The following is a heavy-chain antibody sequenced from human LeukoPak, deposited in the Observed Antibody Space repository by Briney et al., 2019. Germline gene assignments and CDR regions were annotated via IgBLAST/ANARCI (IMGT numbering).Heavy chain of an antibody. J-gene: IGHJ3*02. CDR2: IYYSGST. CDR3: ARAYSSGWDDAFDI. CDR1: GGSISSSSYY. V-gene: IGHV4-39*07. Sequence: PSETLSLTCTVSGGSISSSSYYWGWIRQPPGKGLEWIGSIYYSGSTYYNPSLKSRVTISVDTSKNQFSLKLSSVTAADTAVYYCARAYSSGWDDAFDIWGQGTMVTVSS. D-gene: IGHD6-19*01.